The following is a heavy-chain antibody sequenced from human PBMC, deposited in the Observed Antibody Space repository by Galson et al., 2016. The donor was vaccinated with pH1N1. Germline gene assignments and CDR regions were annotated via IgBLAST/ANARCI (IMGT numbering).Heavy chain of an antibody. CDR1: GYSFISQW. J-gene: IGHJ3*02. D-gene: IGHD4-17*01. CDR2: VNPGGSTI. V-gene: IGHV5-51*03. CDR3: ARQYDFGDYRGNASDI. Sequence: QSGAEVKKPGESLKISCKASGYSFISQWIAWVRQVPGKGLEWVGVVNPGGSTIRYSPSFQGQVTISSDKSISTAYLQWISLMASDTATYYCARQYDFGDYRGNASDIWGQGTVVLVSS.